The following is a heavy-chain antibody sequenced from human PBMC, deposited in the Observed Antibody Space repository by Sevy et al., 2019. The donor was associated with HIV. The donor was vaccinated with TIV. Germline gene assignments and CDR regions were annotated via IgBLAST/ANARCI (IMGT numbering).Heavy chain of an antibody. Sequence: ASVNVSCKASGGTFSSYAISWVRQAPGQGLEWMGGIIPILGIANYAQKFQGRVTITADKSTSTAYMELSSLRSEDTAVYYCARGSDSSGYNFDYWGQGTLVTVSS. V-gene: IGHV1-69*10. CDR1: GGTFSSYA. D-gene: IGHD3-22*01. J-gene: IGHJ4*02. CDR2: IIPILGIA. CDR3: ARGSDSSGYNFDY.